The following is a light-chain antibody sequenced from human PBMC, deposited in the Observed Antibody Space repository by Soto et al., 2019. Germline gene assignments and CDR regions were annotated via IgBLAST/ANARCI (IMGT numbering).Light chain of an antibody. CDR3: PLYDNRPPMYT. CDR2: DAS. CDR1: QDLSNY. J-gene: IGKJ2*01. V-gene: IGKV1-33*01. Sequence: DIQMTQSPSSLSASVGDRVTITCQASQDLSNYLNWYQQKPGKAPKLLIYDASNLEIGVPSSFSGSGSGRHFTLTISRLHTEDIAAYYCPLYDNRPPMYTFGQGTKLDI.